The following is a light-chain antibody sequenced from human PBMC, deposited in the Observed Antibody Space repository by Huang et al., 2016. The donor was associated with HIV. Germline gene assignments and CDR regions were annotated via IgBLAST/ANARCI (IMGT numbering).Light chain of an antibody. CDR2: AAS. CDR1: QSIRTY. Sequence: DIQMTQSPSSLSASVGDRGIITCRASQSIRTYLNWYQQKPGKAPNLLIYAASSLHSGVPSRFSGSGSGTDFTLTISSLQREDFATYYCQQSYSTPYTFGQGTKLEIK. CDR3: QQSYSTPYT. J-gene: IGKJ2*01. V-gene: IGKV1-39*01.